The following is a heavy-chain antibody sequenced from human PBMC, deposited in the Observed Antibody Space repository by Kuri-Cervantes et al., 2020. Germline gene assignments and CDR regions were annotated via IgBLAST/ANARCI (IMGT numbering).Heavy chain of an antibody. CDR1: GFTFSSYA. D-gene: IGHD1-14*01. J-gene: IGHJ4*02. V-gene: IGHV4-59*01. CDR2: IYDRGSI. Sequence: GSLRLSCVASGFTFSSYAMHWVRQAPGKGLEWIGYIYDRGSINYNPSLKSRVTISVDTSKNQFSLKLSSVTAADTAIYYCARDYRRYFDYWGQGTLVTVSS. CDR3: ARDYRRYFDY.